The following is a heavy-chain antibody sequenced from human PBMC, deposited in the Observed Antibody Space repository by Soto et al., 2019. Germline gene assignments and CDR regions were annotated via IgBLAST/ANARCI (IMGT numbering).Heavy chain of an antibody. CDR3: ATGGTPNVLRYFDWTENWFDP. CDR1: GFTFSDYY. Sequence: PGGSLRLSCAASGFTFSDYYMSWIRQAPGKGLEWVSYISSSGSTIYYADSVKGRFTISRDNAKNSLYLQMNSLRSEDTAVYYCATGGTPNVLRYFDWTENWFDPWGQGTLVTVSS. J-gene: IGHJ5*02. V-gene: IGHV3-11*01. CDR2: ISSSGSTI. D-gene: IGHD3-9*01.